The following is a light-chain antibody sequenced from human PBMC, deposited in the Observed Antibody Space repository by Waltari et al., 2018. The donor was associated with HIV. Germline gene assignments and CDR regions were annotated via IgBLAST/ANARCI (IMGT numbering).Light chain of an antibody. CDR1: EIISGN. J-gene: IGKJ3*01. V-gene: IGKV3D-15*01. CDR3: QHYDSWPLT. Sequence: VMTQSPATLSAFPGEVITVFCRAAEIISGNLAWYHLKAGQTPRLLIFGASTRATGVPARFSGSGSGKEFTLTISGLQSDDSGVYCCQHYDSWPLTFGPGTKVDIK. CDR2: GAS.